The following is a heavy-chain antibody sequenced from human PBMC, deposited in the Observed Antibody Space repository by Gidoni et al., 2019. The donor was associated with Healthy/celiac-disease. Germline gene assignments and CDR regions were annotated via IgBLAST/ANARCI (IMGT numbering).Heavy chain of an antibody. J-gene: IGHJ6*03. CDR1: GFTFSSYS. CDR3: ARVPTEYYDFWSGFRGYYYYYYYMDV. D-gene: IGHD3-3*01. Sequence: EVQLVESGGGLVKPGRSLRLACAASGFTFSSYSMNWLRQAPGKGLEWVSSISSSSSYIYYADSVKGRFTISRDNAKNSLYLQMNSLRAEDTAVYYCARVPTEYYDFWSGFRGYYYYYYYMDVWGKGTTVTVSS. CDR2: ISSSSSYI. V-gene: IGHV3-21*01.